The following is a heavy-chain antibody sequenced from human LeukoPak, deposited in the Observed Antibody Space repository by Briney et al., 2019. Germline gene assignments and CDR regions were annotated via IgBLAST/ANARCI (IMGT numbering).Heavy chain of an antibody. CDR3: ARLYYDFWSGYYKYFDY. Sequence: PSETLSLTCAVYGGSFSGYYRSWIRQPPGKGLEWIGEINHSGSTNYNPSLKSRVTISVDTSKNQFSLKLSSVTAADTAVYYCARLYYDFWSGYYKYFDYWGQGTLVTVSS. J-gene: IGHJ4*02. D-gene: IGHD3-3*01. V-gene: IGHV4-34*01. CDR1: GGSFSGYY. CDR2: INHSGST.